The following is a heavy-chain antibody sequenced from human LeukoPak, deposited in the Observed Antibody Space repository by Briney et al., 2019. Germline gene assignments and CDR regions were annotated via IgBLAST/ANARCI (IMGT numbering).Heavy chain of an antibody. CDR1: GFTFSSYA. J-gene: IGHJ5*02. CDR2: ISGSGGST. CDR3: ARTIERVVPAATLGFGGWFDP. D-gene: IGHD2-2*01. Sequence: PGGSLRLSCAASGFTFSSYAMSWVRQAPGKGLEWVSAISGSGGSTYYADSVKGRFTISRDNSKNTLYLQMNSLRAEDTAVYYCARTIERVVPAATLGFGGWFDPWGQGTLVTVSS. V-gene: IGHV3-23*01.